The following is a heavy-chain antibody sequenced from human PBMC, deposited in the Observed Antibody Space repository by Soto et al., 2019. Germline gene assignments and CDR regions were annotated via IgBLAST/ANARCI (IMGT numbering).Heavy chain of an antibody. J-gene: IGHJ6*02. CDR3: ARYRAGLRFLEWPI. Sequence: SVKVSCKASGGTFSSYAISWVRQAPGQGLEWMGGIIPIFGTANYAQKFQGRVTITADKSTSTAYMELSSLRSEDTAVYYCARYRAGLRFLEWPIWGQGTTVTVSS. CDR1: GGTFSSYA. D-gene: IGHD3-3*01. CDR2: IIPIFGTA. V-gene: IGHV1-69*06.